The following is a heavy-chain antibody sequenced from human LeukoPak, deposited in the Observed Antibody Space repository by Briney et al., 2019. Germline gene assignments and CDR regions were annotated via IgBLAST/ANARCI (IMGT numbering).Heavy chain of an antibody. CDR2: INPSGGST. CDR3: ARDLITMVRGRPHYFDY. Sequence: ASVKVSCKASGYTFTSYYMHWVRQAPGQGLEWMGIINPSGGSTSYAQKFQGRVTMTRDTSISTAYMELSRLRSDDTAVYYCARDLITMVRGRPHYFDYWGQGTLVTVSS. D-gene: IGHD3-10*01. CDR1: GYTFTSYY. J-gene: IGHJ4*02. V-gene: IGHV1-46*01.